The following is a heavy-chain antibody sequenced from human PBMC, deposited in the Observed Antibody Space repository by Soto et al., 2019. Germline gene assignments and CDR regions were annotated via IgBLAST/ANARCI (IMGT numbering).Heavy chain of an antibody. CDR1: GASISSGGYS. CDR2: IYHSETT. D-gene: IGHD2-15*01. Sequence: SETLSLTCAVSGASISSGGYSWSWSRQPPGKGLEWIGYIYHSETTSYNPSLKSRVTISVDKSTNQFSLKLSSVTAADTAVYYCAREGCSGGSCFYDYWGHGILVTVS. J-gene: IGHJ4*01. CDR3: AREGCSGGSCFYDY. V-gene: IGHV4-30-2*01.